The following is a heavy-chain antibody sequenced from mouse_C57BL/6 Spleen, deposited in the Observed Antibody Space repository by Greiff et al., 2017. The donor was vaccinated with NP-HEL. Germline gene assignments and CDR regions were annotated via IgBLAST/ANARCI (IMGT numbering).Heavy chain of an antibody. D-gene: IGHD1-1*02. Sequence: VQLVESGAELMKPGASVKLSCKATGYTFTGYWIEWVKQRPGHGLEWIGEILPGSGGTNYNEKFKGKATFTADTSSNTAYMQLSSLTTADSAIYYCARRDSMGLFYAMDDWGQGTSVTVSS. J-gene: IGHJ4*01. CDR3: ARRDSMGLFYAMDD. CDR2: ILPGSGGT. V-gene: IGHV1-9*01. CDR1: GYTFTGYW.